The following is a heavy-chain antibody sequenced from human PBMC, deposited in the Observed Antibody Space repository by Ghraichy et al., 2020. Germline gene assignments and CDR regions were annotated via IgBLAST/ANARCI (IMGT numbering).Heavy chain of an antibody. J-gene: IGHJ5*02. D-gene: IGHD2-2*01. CDR3: APDIVVVPAAIVWFDP. CDR2: ISGSGGST. CDR1: GFTFSSYA. Sequence: GGSLRLSCAASGFTFSSYAMSWVRQAPGKGLEWVSAISGSGGSTYYADSVKGRFTISRDNSKNTLYLQMNSLRAEDTAVYYCAPDIVVVPAAIVWFDPWGQGTLVTVSS. V-gene: IGHV3-23*01.